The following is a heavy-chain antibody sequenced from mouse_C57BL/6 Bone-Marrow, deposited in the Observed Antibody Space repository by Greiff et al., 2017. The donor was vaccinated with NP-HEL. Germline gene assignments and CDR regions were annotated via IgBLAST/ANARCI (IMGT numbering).Heavy chain of an antibody. V-gene: IGHV1-81*01. D-gene: IGHD4-1*01. CDR3: ARDDWAWFAY. CDR1: GYTFTSYG. CDR2: IYPRSGNT. Sequence: VKLMESGAELARPGASVKLSCKASGYTFTSYGISWVKQRTGQGLEWIGEIYPRSGNTYYNEKFKGKATLTADKSSSTAYMELRSLTSEDSAVYFGARDDWAWFAYWGQGTLVTVSA. J-gene: IGHJ3*01.